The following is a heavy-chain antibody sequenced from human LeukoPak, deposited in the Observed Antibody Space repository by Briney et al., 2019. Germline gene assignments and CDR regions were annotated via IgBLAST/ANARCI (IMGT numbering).Heavy chain of an antibody. CDR1: GGSISSYY. D-gene: IGHD5-24*01. CDR3: ARQRWLQLGYYYYGMDV. Sequence: SETLSLTCTVSGGSISSYYWSWIRQPPGKGLEWIGYIYYSGSTNYNPSLKSRVTISVDTSKNQFSLKLSSVTAADTAVYYCARQRWLQLGYYYYGMDVWGQGTTVTVSS. CDR2: IYYSGST. J-gene: IGHJ6*02. V-gene: IGHV4-59*01.